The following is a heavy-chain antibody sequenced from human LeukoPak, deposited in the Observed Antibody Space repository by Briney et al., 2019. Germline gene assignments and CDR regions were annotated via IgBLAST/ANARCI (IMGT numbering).Heavy chain of an antibody. CDR1: GFTFSTHA. V-gene: IGHV3-23*01. Sequence: GGSLRLSCAASGFTFSTHAVSWVRQAPGKGLEWVSDISASGGSTYYADSVKGRFTVSRDNSKNTLYLQMSSLRADDTAVYYCAKGPRQQLVTRFDNWGQGTLVTVSP. CDR2: ISASGGST. CDR3: AKGPRQQLVTRFDN. J-gene: IGHJ4*02. D-gene: IGHD6-13*01.